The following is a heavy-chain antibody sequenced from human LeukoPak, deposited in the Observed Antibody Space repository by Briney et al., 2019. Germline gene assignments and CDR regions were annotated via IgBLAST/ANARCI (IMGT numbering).Heavy chain of an antibody. Sequence: SVKVSCRASGGTFSSYAISWVRQAPGQGLEWMGGIIPIFGTANYAQKFQGRVTITTDESTSTAYMELSSLRSEDTAVYYCARAPLGRDYDILTGDQTYYYYYMDVWGKGTTVTVSS. CDR1: GGTFSSYA. D-gene: IGHD3-9*01. V-gene: IGHV1-69*05. CDR2: IIPIFGTA. CDR3: ARAPLGRDYDILTGDQTYYYYYMDV. J-gene: IGHJ6*03.